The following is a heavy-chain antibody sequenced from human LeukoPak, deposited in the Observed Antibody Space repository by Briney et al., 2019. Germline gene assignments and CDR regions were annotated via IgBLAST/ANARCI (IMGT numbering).Heavy chain of an antibody. CDR3: ARHRYQLLWGFDY. J-gene: IGHJ4*02. CDR2: IRHDGTNQ. D-gene: IGHD2-2*01. V-gene: IGHV3-30*02. Sequence: GGSLRLSCVASGVTLSSYGMHWVRQAPGKGLEWVAYIRHDGTNQYNADSLKGRFTVSRDNSQNTLYLQMNTLRSDDTAVYYCARHRYQLLWGFDYWGQGTLVTVSS. CDR1: GVTLSSYG.